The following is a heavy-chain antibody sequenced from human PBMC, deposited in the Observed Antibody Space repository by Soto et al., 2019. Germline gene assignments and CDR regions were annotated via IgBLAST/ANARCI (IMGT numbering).Heavy chain of an antibody. CDR2: IWYDGSNK. CDR1: GFTFSSYG. V-gene: IGHV3-33*01. D-gene: IGHD3-10*01. Sequence: GGSLRLSCAASGFTFSSYGMHWVRQAPGKGLEWVAVIWYDGSNKYYADSVKGRFTISRDNSKNTLYLQMNSLRAEDTAVYYCARSNHYYASVGLLYWGQGTLVTVSS. J-gene: IGHJ4*02. CDR3: ARSNHYYASVGLLY.